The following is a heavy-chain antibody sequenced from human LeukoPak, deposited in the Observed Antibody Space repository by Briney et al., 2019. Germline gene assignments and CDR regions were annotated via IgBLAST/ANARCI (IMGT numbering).Heavy chain of an antibody. CDR2: IWYDGSNK. Sequence: GGSLRLSCAASGFTFSSYGMHWVRQAPGKGLEWVAVIWYDGSNKYYADSVKGRFTISRDNSKNTLYLQMNSLRAEDTAVYYCARDDGRTVGATFRFDPWGQGTLVTVSS. CDR1: GFTFSSYG. V-gene: IGHV3-33*01. CDR3: ARDDGRTVGATFRFDP. J-gene: IGHJ5*02. D-gene: IGHD1-26*01.